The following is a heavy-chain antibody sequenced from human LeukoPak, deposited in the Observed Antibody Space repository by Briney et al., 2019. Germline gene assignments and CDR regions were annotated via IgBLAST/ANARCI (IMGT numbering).Heavy chain of an antibody. D-gene: IGHD3-10*01. CDR1: GFAFGDTD. V-gene: IGHV3-9*01. J-gene: IGHJ6*02. CDR2: INWSSGSI. CDR3: ARDYRGMVRGVIYYYYGMDV. Sequence: GGSLRLSCAASGFAFGDTDMHWVRQAPGKGLEWVSTINWSSGSIGYADSVKGRFTVSRDNARNSLYLQMNSLRLEDTALYYCARDYRGMVRGVIYYYYGMDVWGQGTTVTVSS.